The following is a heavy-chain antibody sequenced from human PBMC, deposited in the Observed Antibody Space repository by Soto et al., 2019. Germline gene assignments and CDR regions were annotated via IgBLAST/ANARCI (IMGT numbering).Heavy chain of an antibody. CDR2: INEDESEK. D-gene: IGHD4-4*01. CDR1: GFTFRSYW. V-gene: IGHV3-7*05. J-gene: IGHJ5*02. CDR3: ARGDFYSGDL. Sequence: EVQLVESGGGLVQPGGSLRLSCVASGFTFRSYWMSWVRQAPGKGLEWVANINEDESEKNYVESVKGSFTISRDNAKNSLYLQMNSLRDEDTAMYFCARGDFYSGDLWGQGTLVTVSP.